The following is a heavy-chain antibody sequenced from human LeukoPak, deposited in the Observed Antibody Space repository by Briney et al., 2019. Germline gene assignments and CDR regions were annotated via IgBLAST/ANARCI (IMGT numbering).Heavy chain of an antibody. Sequence: ASVTVSCTASGYTFTGYYIHWVRQAPGQGLEWMGWLNPNSGGTNYAQNFRGRVTMTRDTSISTAYMELSRLISDDTAVYYCARLLTVAGDSGMDVWGQGTTVTVSS. J-gene: IGHJ6*02. V-gene: IGHV1-2*02. D-gene: IGHD3-10*01. CDR2: LNPNSGGT. CDR3: ARLLTVAGDSGMDV. CDR1: GYTFTGYY.